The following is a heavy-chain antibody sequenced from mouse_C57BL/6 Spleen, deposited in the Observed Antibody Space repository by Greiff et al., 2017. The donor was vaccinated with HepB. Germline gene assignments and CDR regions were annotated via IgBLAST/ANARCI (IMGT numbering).Heavy chain of an antibody. D-gene: IGHD3-2*02. Sequence: EVHLVESGGGLVKPGGSLKLSCAASGFTFSSYAMSWVRQTPEKRLEWVATISDGGSYTYYPDNVKGRFTISRDNAKNNLYLQMSHLKSEDTAMYYCAREGTAQGTGAMDYWGQGTSVTVSS. J-gene: IGHJ4*01. CDR2: ISDGGSYT. CDR3: AREGTAQGTGAMDY. CDR1: GFTFSSYA. V-gene: IGHV5-4*01.